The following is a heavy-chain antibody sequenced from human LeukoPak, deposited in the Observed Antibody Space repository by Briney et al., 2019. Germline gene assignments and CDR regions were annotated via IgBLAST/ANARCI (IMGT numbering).Heavy chain of an antibody. CDR1: GGSFSGYY. J-gene: IGHJ4*02. CDR2: INHSGST. Sequence: SETLSLTCAAYGGSFSGYYWSWIRQPPGKGLEWIGEINHSGSTNYNPSLKSRVTISVDTSKNQFSLKLSSVTAADTAVYYCASKSHYYGSGIYYWGQGTLVTVSS. D-gene: IGHD3-10*01. V-gene: IGHV4-34*01. CDR3: ASKSHYYGSGIYY.